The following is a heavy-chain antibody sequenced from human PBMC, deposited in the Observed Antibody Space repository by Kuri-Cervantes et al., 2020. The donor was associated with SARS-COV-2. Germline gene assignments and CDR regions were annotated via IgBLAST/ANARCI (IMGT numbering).Heavy chain of an antibody. J-gene: IGHJ4*02. V-gene: IGHV3-11*05. CDR3: ARDGSRSSVNY. CDR1: GFTFSDYY. CDR2: ISTDGSYT. Sequence: GESLKISCAGSGFTFSDYYMTWIRQAPGKGLEWVSYISTDGSYTNYIDSVKGRFTISRDNAKNSLFLQMNSLSAEDTALYYCARDGSRSSVNYWGQGTLVTVSS. D-gene: IGHD4-17*01.